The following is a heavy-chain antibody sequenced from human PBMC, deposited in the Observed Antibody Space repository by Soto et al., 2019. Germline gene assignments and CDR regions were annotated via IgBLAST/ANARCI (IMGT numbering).Heavy chain of an antibody. CDR1: GGSFSDYY. J-gene: IGHJ5*02. CDR3: VRESVASGPNYFDT. D-gene: IGHD6-6*01. Sequence: SETLSLTCAVNGGSFSDYYWSWVRQSPGKGLEWIAYIYHSGSTYYNPSLKSRVTISVDRSENQFSLKLTSVTAADTAVYYCVRESVASGPNYFDTWGPGTLVTVSS. CDR2: IYHSGST. V-gene: IGHV4-34*01.